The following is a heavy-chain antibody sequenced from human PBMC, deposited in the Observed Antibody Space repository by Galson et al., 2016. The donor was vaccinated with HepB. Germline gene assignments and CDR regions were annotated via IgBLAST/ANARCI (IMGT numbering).Heavy chain of an antibody. CDR3: AIEYSTGYYERFLAKRAPRGFDY. J-gene: IGHJ4*02. CDR2: TYYRAKWYN. D-gene: IGHD6-19*01. V-gene: IGHV6-1*01. CDR1: GDSVSSNSAA. Sequence: CAISGDSVSSNSAAWNWIRQSPSRGLEWLGRTYYRAKWYNDYAVSVKSRITINVDTSKNQFSLQLNSVTPEDTAVYYCAIEYSTGYYERFLAKRAPRGFDYWGQGTLVTVSS.